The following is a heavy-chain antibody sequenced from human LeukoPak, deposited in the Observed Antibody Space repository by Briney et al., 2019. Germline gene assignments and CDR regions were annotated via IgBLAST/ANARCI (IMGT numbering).Heavy chain of an antibody. Sequence: GESLKISCKGSGYSLTSYWIGWVRQMPGKGLEWMGIIYPGDSDTRYSPSFQGQVTISADKSISTAYLQWSSLKASDTAMYYCARHGTYYYDSSAQAGYWGQGTLVTVSS. J-gene: IGHJ4*02. D-gene: IGHD3-22*01. V-gene: IGHV5-51*01. CDR1: GYSLTSYW. CDR3: ARHGTYYYDSSAQAGY. CDR2: IYPGDSDT.